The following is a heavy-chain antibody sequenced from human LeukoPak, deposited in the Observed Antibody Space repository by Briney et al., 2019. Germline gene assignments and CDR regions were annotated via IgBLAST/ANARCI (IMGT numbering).Heavy chain of an antibody. CDR2: IYYSGST. V-gene: IGHV4-39*07. D-gene: IGHD6-13*01. J-gene: IGHJ4*02. Sequence: SETLSVTCTVSGGSISSSSYYWGWIRQPPGKGLEWIGSIYYSGSTYYNPSLKSRVTISVDTSNNQFSLKLSSVTAADTAVYYCATGVHGIAAAGDYYFDYWGQGTLVTVSS. CDR3: ATGVHGIAAAGDYYFDY. CDR1: GGSISSSSYY.